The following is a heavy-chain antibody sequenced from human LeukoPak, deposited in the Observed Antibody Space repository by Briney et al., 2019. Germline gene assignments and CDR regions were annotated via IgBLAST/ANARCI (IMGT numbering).Heavy chain of an antibody. J-gene: IGHJ4*02. Sequence: GGSLRLSCAASGFTVSSKYMSWVRQAPGKGLEWVSVIFSDGSTYYADSVKGRFTISRDNSKNTLYLQMNSLRAEDTAVYYCAKDLGQYYDFWSGYPELDYWGQGTLVTVSS. CDR3: AKDLGQYYDFWSGYPELDY. CDR2: IFSDGST. D-gene: IGHD3-3*01. V-gene: IGHV3-53*01. CDR1: GFTVSSKY.